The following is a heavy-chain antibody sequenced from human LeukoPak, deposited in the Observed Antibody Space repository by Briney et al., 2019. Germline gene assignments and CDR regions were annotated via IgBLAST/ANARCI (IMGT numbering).Heavy chain of an antibody. J-gene: IGHJ4*02. CDR3: AKDPVGSSSWYVLSKVY. V-gene: IGHV3-23*01. D-gene: IGHD6-13*01. CDR1: GFTFSSYA. Sequence: GGSLRLSCAASGFTFSSYAMSWVRQTPGKGLEWVSGITGSGGSTYYADSVKGRFTISRDNSKNTLYLQMNNLRAEDTAVYYCAKDPVGSSSWYVLSKVYWGQGTLVTVSS. CDR2: ITGSGGST.